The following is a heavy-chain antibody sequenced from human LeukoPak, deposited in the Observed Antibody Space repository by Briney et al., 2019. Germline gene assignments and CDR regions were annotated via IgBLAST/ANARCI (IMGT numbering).Heavy chain of an antibody. CDR3: AKDGKNYFDY. Sequence: GGSLRLSCAASGFTFDDYAMHWVRQAPGKGLEWVAGISWNSGSIGYADSVKGRFTISRDNAKNSLYLQMNSLRAEDTALYYCAKDGKNYFDYWGQGTLVTVSP. J-gene: IGHJ4*02. CDR2: ISWNSGSI. V-gene: IGHV3-9*01. CDR1: GFTFDDYA.